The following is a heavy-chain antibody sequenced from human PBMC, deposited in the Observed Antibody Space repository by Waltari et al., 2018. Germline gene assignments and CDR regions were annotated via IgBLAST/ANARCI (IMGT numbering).Heavy chain of an antibody. D-gene: IGHD3-16*01. CDR3: ARDYD. Sequence: EVHLVESGGGLVQPGGSLRLSWAASGFTFSSNWMTWVRQAPGKGLEWVANIKSDGSEKFYVDSVKGRFTISRDNADNSLYLQMNSLRAEDTAVYYCARDYDWGQGTLVTVSS. V-gene: IGHV3-7*04. J-gene: IGHJ4*02. CDR2: IKSDGSEK. CDR1: GFTFSSNW.